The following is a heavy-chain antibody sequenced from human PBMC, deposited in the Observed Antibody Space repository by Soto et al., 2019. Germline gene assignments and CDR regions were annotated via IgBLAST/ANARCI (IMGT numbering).Heavy chain of an antibody. CDR1: GGSFSGYY. Sequence: PSETLSLTCAVYGGSFSGYYWSWIRQPPGKGLEWIGEINHSGSTNYNPSLKSRVTISVDTSKNQFSLKLSSVTAADTAVYYCARGTPRSGGSCYTAINYWGQGTLVTVSS. V-gene: IGHV4-34*01. D-gene: IGHD2-15*01. CDR2: INHSGST. J-gene: IGHJ4*02. CDR3: ARGTPRSGGSCYTAINY.